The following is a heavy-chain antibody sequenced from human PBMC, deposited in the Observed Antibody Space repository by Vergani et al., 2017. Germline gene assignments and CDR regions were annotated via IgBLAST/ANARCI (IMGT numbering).Heavy chain of an antibody. Sequence: QVQLVQSGAEVTKPGASVKVSCKASGYTFTSYDINWVRQATGQGLEWMGWMNPNSGNTGYAQKFQGRVTMTRNTSISTAYMELSSLRSEDTAVYYCARGSRITIFGVVIEWLADYWGQGTLVTVSS. V-gene: IGHV1-8*01. CDR3: ARGSRITIFGVVIEWLADY. J-gene: IGHJ4*02. CDR1: GYTFTSYD. CDR2: MNPNSGNT. D-gene: IGHD3-3*01.